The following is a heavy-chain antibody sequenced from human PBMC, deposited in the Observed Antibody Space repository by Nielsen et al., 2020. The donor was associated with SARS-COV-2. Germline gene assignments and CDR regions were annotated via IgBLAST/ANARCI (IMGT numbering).Heavy chain of an antibody. D-gene: IGHD5-18*01. CDR2: IYYSGST. J-gene: IGHJ5*02. CDR1: GGSISSYY. V-gene: IGHV4-59*12. CDR3: ARDGYSRTWNWFDP. Sequence: SETLSLTCTVSGGSISSYYWSWIRQPPGKGLEWIGYIYYSGSTNYNPSLKSRVTMSVDTSKNQFSLNLRSVTAADTAVYYCARDGYSRTWNWFDPWGQGILVTVSS.